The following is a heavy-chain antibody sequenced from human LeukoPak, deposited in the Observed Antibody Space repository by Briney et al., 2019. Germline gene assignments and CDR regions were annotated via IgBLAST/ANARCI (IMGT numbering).Heavy chain of an antibody. CDR2: ISPGDSGI. CDR3: AAGGASAP. J-gene: IGHJ5*02. V-gene: IGHV5-51*01. D-gene: IGHD3-16*01. Sequence: GESLKISCKGSGYSFTNFWIGWVRQMPGKGLEWMGVISPGDSGIRYSPSFQGQVTISVDKSVSTAYLQWSSLKASDSAMYYCAAGGASAPWGQGTLVTVSS. CDR1: GYSFTNFW.